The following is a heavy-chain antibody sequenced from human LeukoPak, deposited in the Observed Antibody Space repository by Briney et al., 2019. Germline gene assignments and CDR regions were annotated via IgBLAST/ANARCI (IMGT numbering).Heavy chain of an antibody. CDR1: GFTFSSYA. J-gene: IGHJ4*02. CDR2: ISGSGGST. V-gene: IGHV3-23*01. Sequence: GGSLRLSCAASGFTFSSYAMSWVRQAPGKGLEWVSAISGSGGSTYYADSVKGRFTISRDNSKNTLYLQMNSLRAEETAVYYCAKDDGWLRYYPDYWGQGTLVTVSS. CDR3: AKDDGWLRYYPDY. D-gene: IGHD5-12*01.